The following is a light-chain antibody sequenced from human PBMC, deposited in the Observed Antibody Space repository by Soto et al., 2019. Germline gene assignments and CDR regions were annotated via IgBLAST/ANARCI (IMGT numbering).Light chain of an antibody. CDR1: SGHSSYI. V-gene: IGLV4-60*02. CDR3: ETWDSNTHRGV. Sequence: QSVLTQSSSASASLGSSVKLTCTLSSGHSSYIIAWHQQQPGKAPRYLMKLEGSGSYNKGSGVPDRFSGSSSGADRYLTISNLQFEDEADYYCETWDSNTHRGVFGGGTKLTV. CDR2: LEGSGSY. J-gene: IGLJ3*02.